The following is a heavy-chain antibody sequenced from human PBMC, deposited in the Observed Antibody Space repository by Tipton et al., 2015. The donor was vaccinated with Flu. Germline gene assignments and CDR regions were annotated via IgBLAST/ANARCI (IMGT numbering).Heavy chain of an antibody. Sequence: CAVSGFTFSAYEMNWVRQAPGKGLEWISDISKSGGTTHYADSVRGRFTIARGNAKNSLYLQMSSLRVEDTAVYYCVRVTYFYDSHGAGEVLHIWGQGTMVTVSS. CDR2: ISKSGGTT. CDR1: GFTFSAYE. D-gene: IGHD3-22*01. J-gene: IGHJ3*02. V-gene: IGHV3-48*03. CDR3: VRVTYFYDSHGAGEVLHI.